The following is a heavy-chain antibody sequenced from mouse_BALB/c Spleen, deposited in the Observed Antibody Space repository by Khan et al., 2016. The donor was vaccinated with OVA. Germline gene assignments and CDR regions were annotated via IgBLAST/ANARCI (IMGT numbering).Heavy chain of an antibody. Sequence: EVQLQESGPGLVKPSQSLSLTCTVTGYSITSDYAWNWIRQFPGNKLEWMGYISYSGSTSYNPSLKSRISITRDTSKNQFFLQLNSVTTEDTSTYYCARCPRAYYMYEGYYYAMDYWGQGTSVTVSS. CDR2: ISYSGST. J-gene: IGHJ4*01. CDR1: GYSITSDYA. V-gene: IGHV3-2*02. CDR3: ARCPRAYYMYEGYYYAMDY. D-gene: IGHD2-14*01.